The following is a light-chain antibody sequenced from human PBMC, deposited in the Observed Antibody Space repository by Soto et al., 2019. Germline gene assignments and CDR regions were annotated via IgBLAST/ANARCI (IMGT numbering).Light chain of an antibody. J-gene: IGKJ3*01. Sequence: DIQMTQSPRSLSASVGDRVTITCRASHGIDHSFAWYQQKPGGIPTLLINSASTLQAGVPSRFSGSGSGTDFTLTITSRQPEDVANYYCQEHYGGPPLAFGPGTKVDV. CDR2: SAS. V-gene: IGKV1-27*01. CDR1: HGIDHS. CDR3: QEHYGGPPLA.